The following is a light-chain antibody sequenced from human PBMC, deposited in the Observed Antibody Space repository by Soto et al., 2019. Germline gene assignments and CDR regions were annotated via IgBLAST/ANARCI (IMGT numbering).Light chain of an antibody. CDR2: RND. CDR1: SANIGSNS. Sequence: QPVLTQPPSASGTPGQRVTISCSGSSANIGSNSVAWHQQLPGTAPKLLIYRNDQRPSGVPDRFSGSKSGTSASLAISGLRSEDEADYYCAVWDDGLSGQLFGGGTKLTVL. J-gene: IGLJ2*01. V-gene: IGLV1-47*01. CDR3: AVWDDGLSGQL.